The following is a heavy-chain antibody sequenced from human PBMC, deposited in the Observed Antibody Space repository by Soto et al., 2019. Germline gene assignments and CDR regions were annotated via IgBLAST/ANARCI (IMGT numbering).Heavy chain of an antibody. CDR2: IYYSGST. D-gene: IGHD6-13*01. CDR3: ARHEGRGIAALNWFDP. V-gene: IGHV4-39*01. CDR1: GGSISSSSYY. Sequence: QLQLQESGPGLVKPSETLSLTCTVSGGSISSSSYYWGWIRQPPGKGLEWIGSIYYSGSTYYNPSLKSRVTISVDTSKNQFSLKLSSVTAADTAVYYCARHEGRGIAALNWFDPWGQGTLVTVSS. J-gene: IGHJ5*02.